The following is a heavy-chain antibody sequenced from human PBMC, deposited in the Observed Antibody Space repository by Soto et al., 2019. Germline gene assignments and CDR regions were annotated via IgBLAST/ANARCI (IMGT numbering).Heavy chain of an antibody. CDR3: THVRGSGLYGMDV. V-gene: IGHV2-5*01. CDR1: GFSLSTSGVG. D-gene: IGHD3-10*01. J-gene: IGHJ6*02. Sequence: QITLKETGPTLVKPTQTLTMTCTFSGFSLSTSGVGVGWVLQPPGKALEWLALIYSNDDKRFSTSLKSRITIPKDTSENQVVLTRTNMDPVDTATYYCTHVRGSGLYGMDVWGQVTTVTVSS. CDR2: IYSNDDK.